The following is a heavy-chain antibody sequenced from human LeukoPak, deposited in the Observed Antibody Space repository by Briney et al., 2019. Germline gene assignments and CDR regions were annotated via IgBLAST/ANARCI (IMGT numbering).Heavy chain of an antibody. V-gene: IGHV4-59*01. CDR2: IYYSGST. CDR3: ARGGRYSYGHANYYYYYYMDV. CDR1: GGSISSYY. D-gene: IGHD5-18*01. J-gene: IGHJ6*03. Sequence: SETLSLTCTVSGGSISSYYWSWIRQPPGKGLEWIGYIYYSGSTDYNPSLKSRVTISVDTSKNQFSLKLSPVTAADTAVYYCARGGRYSYGHANYYYYYYMDVWGKGTTVTVSS.